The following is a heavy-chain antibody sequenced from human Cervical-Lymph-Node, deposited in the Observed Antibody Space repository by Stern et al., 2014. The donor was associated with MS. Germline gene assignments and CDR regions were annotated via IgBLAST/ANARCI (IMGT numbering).Heavy chain of an antibody. CDR2: IIPIFGTA. V-gene: IGHV1-69*01. CDR3: TREAIGHSGTFDF. J-gene: IGHJ4*02. Sequence: VQLGESGAEVKKPGSSVKVSCRASGGTFGSFAVNWVRQAPGQGLEWMGGIIPIFGTANCAQRFQGRGTITAYESTTTAYMELNSLTSDDAAVYFCTREAIGHSGTFDFWGQGTLVTVSS. CDR1: GGTFGSFA. D-gene: IGHD5-12*01.